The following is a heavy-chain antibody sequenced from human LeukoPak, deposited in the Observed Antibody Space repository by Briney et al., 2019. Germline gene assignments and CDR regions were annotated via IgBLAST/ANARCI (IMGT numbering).Heavy chain of an antibody. CDR1: GGSISSYY. J-gene: IGHJ5*02. CDR3: AREPYYYDSSGYFGFDP. CDR2: IYTSGST. V-gene: IGHV4-4*07. Sequence: PSETLSLTCTVSGGSISSYYWSWIRQPAGKGLEWIGRIYTSGSTNYNPSLKSRVTMSVDTSKNQFSLKLSSVTAADTAVYYCAREPYYYDSSGYFGFDPWGQGTLVTVSS. D-gene: IGHD3-22*01.